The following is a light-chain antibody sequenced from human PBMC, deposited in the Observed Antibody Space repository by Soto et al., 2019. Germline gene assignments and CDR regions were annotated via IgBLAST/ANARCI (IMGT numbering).Light chain of an antibody. Sequence: QSVLTQPPSVSEAPGQRVTISCTGSSSNIGAGYEAHWYQQVPGTAPKLLIYENNNRPSWVPVRFSGSKSGTSASLAITGLQAQHEAEYYCQSYDSSLSGYVFGTGTKLTVL. CDR3: QSYDSSLSGYV. CDR1: SSNIGAGYE. V-gene: IGLV1-40*01. CDR2: ENN. J-gene: IGLJ1*01.